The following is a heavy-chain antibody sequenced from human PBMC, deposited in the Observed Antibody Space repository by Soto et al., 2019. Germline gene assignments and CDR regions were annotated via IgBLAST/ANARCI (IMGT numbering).Heavy chain of an antibody. V-gene: IGHV3-23*01. CDR3: AKGRGWDYGGSFGY. D-gene: IGHD4-17*01. CDR1: KFSFSTYA. J-gene: IGHJ4*02. Sequence: EVQLLESGGGLVQPGGSLRLSCAASKFSFSTYAMSWVRQAPGKGLRWVSAISNSGDNTYYTDSVKGRFTTSRDNSKNTLYLQRSSRTADDSAVYYCAKGRGWDYGGSFGYWGQGTLVNVSS. CDR2: ISNSGDNT.